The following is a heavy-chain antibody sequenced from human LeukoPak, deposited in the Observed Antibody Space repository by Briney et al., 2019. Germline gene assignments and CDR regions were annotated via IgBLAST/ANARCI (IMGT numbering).Heavy chain of an antibody. V-gene: IGHV1-46*01. CDR1: GYTFTSYY. Sequence: ASVKVSCKASGYTFTSYYIHWVRQAPRQGLEWMGITNPSGGSTSYAQKFQGRVTMTRDTSTSTVYMELSSLRSEDTAVYYCARSRITIFGVVTAPQYWGQGTLVTVSS. J-gene: IGHJ4*02. D-gene: IGHD3-3*01. CDR2: TNPSGGST. CDR3: ARSRITIFGVVTAPQY.